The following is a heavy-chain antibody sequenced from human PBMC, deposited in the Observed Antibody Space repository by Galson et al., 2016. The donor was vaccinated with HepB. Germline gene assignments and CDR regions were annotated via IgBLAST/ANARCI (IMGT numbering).Heavy chain of an antibody. V-gene: IGHV3-23*01. J-gene: IGHJ4*02. Sequence: SLRLSCAASGFSFINYAMSWLRQAPGKGLEWVSAIGGSGAETFYADSVKGRFTISRDNSKDTLYLQMSSLRGEDTAIYYCAKESEGSTYDPYADKWGQGSLVTVSS. D-gene: IGHD3-22*01. CDR1: GFSFINYA. CDR2: IGGSGAET. CDR3: AKESEGSTYDPYADK.